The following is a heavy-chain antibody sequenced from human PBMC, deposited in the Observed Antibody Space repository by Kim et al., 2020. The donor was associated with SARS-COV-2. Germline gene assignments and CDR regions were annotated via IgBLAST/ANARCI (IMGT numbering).Heavy chain of an antibody. CDR1: GFTFSSYA. Sequence: GGSLRLSCAASGFTFSSYAMHWVRQAPGKGLEWVAVISYDGSNKYYADSVKGRFTISRDNSKNTLYLQMNSLRAEDTAVYYCARVITMIVGNDTPHDYWGQGTLVTVSS. CDR2: ISYDGSNK. V-gene: IGHV3-30-3*01. D-gene: IGHD3-22*01. J-gene: IGHJ4*02. CDR3: ARVITMIVGNDTPHDY.